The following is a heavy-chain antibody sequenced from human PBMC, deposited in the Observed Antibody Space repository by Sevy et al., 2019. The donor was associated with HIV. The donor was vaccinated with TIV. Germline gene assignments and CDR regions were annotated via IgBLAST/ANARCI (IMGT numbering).Heavy chain of an antibody. CDR3: AASKYYYDSSGYYLNWFDP. CDR1: GFTFSSYA. V-gene: IGHV3-23*01. J-gene: IGHJ5*02. Sequence: GGSLRLSCAASGFTFSSYAMSWVRQAPGKGLEWVSAISGRGGSTYYADSVKGRFTISTDNSKNTLYLQMNSLRAEDTAVYYCAASKYYYDSSGYYLNWFDPWGQGTLVTVSS. CDR2: ISGRGGST. D-gene: IGHD3-22*01.